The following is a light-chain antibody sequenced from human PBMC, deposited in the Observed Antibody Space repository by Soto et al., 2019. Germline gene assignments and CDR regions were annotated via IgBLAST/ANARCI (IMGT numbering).Light chain of an antibody. Sequence: EIVLTQSPATLSLSPGERATLSCRASQGLSIYLAWFQQRAGQAPRLLIYDASKGATGIPARFSGSGSGTDFTLTISSLEPEDFAVYYCQQRGNSWTFGQGTKVEIK. CDR1: QGLSIY. J-gene: IGKJ1*01. CDR3: QQRGNSWT. CDR2: DAS. V-gene: IGKV3-11*01.